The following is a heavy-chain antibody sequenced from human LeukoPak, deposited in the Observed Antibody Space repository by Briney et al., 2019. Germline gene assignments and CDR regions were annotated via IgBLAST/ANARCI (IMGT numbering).Heavy chain of an antibody. CDR1: GGTFSSYA. J-gene: IGHJ4*02. Sequence: ASVKVSCKASGGTFSSYAISWVRQAPGQGLEWMGGIIPIFGTANYAQKFQGRVTITTDESTSTAYMELSSLRSEDTAVYYCARGYSEGNWNDGIFDYWGQGTLVTVSS. V-gene: IGHV1-69*05. D-gene: IGHD1-20*01. CDR2: IIPIFGTA. CDR3: ARGYSEGNWNDGIFDY.